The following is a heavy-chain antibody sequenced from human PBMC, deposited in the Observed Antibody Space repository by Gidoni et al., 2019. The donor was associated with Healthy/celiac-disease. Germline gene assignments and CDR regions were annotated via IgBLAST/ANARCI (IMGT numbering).Heavy chain of an antibody. Sequence: QVQLVESGGGVVQPGRSLRLSCAASVFPFRSYGMHWVRQAPGKGLEWVEVRWYDGSNKYYADAVKGRFTIYRDNSKNTLYLQMNSLRAEDTAVYYCARDNGRVTTGGFDYWGQGTLVTVSS. V-gene: IGHV3-33*01. J-gene: IGHJ4*02. CDR1: VFPFRSYG. CDR2: RWYDGSNK. CDR3: ARDNGRVTTGGFDY. D-gene: IGHD4-17*01.